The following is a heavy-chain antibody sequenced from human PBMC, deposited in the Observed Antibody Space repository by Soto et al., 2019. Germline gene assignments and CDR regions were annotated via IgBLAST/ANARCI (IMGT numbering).Heavy chain of an antibody. J-gene: IGHJ6*02. CDR1: GYSFTTFW. D-gene: IGHD2-2*01. Sequence: PGESLTISCTGSGYSFTTFWIGWVRQMPGKGLEWMGSVYPGDSDTRYRPSFQGQVAIPAAKSISTPYLQWSSLKASDTDIDYCVSGYYLLPPATDVMMGYYYGMDVWSQGTT. CDR2: VYPGDSDT. V-gene: IGHV5-51*01. CDR3: VSGYYLLPPATDVMMGYYYGMDV.